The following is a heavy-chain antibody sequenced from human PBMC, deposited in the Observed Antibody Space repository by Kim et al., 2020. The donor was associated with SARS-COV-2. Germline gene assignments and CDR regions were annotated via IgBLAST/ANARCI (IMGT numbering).Heavy chain of an antibody. Sequence: SSTIYYGDSVKGRFTISRDNAKNSLYLQMNSLSDEDTAVYYCARGGGIDYWGQGTLVTVSS. CDR2: SSTI. J-gene: IGHJ4*02. D-gene: IGHD3-16*01. CDR3: ARGGGIDY. V-gene: IGHV3-48*02.